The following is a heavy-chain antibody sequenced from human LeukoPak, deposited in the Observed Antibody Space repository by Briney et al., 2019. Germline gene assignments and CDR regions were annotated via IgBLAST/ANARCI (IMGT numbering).Heavy chain of an antibody. CDR1: GFTVSSNY. CDR3: ARDGGTRLKYSFGYGDY. Sequence: GGSLRLSCAASGFTVSSNYMSWVRQAPGKGLEWVSVIHSGGSTYYADSVKGRFTISRDNAKNSLYLQMNSLRAEDTAVYYCARDGGTRLKYSFGYGDYWGQGTLVTVSS. D-gene: IGHD3-22*01. V-gene: IGHV3-66*01. CDR2: IHSGGST. J-gene: IGHJ4*02.